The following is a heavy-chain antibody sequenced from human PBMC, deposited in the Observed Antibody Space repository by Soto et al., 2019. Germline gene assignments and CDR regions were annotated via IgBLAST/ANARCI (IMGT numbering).Heavy chain of an antibody. CDR1: GGSISSYY. J-gene: IGHJ6*02. CDR3: ARHDYYYYGMDV. CDR2: IYYSGST. Sequence: SETLSLTCTVFGGSISSYYWSRIRQPPGKGLEWIGYIYYSGSTNYNPSLKSRVTISVDTSKNQFSLKLSSVTAADTAVYYCARHDYYYYGMDVWGQGTTVTVSS. V-gene: IGHV4-59*01.